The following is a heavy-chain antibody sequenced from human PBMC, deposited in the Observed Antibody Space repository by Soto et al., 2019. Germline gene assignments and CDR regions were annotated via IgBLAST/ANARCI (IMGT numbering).Heavy chain of an antibody. Sequence: PGGSLRLSCAASGFTFSSYAMHWVRQAPGKGLEWVAVISYDGSNKYYADSVKGRFTISRDNSKNTLYLQMNSLRAEDTAVYYCARDLTAMANYYYYYGMDVWGQGTTVTVSS. CDR2: ISYDGSNK. CDR3: ARDLTAMANYYYYYGMDV. J-gene: IGHJ6*02. CDR1: GFTFSSYA. D-gene: IGHD5-18*01. V-gene: IGHV3-30-3*01.